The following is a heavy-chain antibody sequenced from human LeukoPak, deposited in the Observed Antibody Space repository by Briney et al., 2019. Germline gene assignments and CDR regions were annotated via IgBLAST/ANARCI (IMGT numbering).Heavy chain of an antibody. CDR3: AKDAQRGFDYSNSLDN. CDR1: GFTFSHYG. Sequence: GRSLRLSCATSGFTFSHYGRHWVRQAPGKGLEWVAVIWSDGSNRYYGDPVKGRFTISRDNFQRTVYLQMNSLRAEDTAVYYCAKDAQRGFDYSNSLDNWGQGTLVTVSS. D-gene: IGHD4-11*01. V-gene: IGHV3-33*06. J-gene: IGHJ4*02. CDR2: IWSDGSNR.